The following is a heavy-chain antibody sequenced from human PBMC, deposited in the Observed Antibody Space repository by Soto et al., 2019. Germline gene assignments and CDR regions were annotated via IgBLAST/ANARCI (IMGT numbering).Heavy chain of an antibody. CDR2: ISYDGSHK. D-gene: IGHD2-15*01. J-gene: IGHJ4*02. V-gene: IGHV3-30*18. Sequence: QVQLVESGGGVVQPGRSLRLSCAGSGFTFSNYGLHWVRQAPGKGLEWVAVISYDGSHKYYADSVKGRFTISRDNSNNILYLQMDSLRAEDTAVYDCAKDGAPRDCGRSSCRPAGAYWGQGTLVTVSS. CDR1: GFTFSNYG. CDR3: AKDGAPRDCGRSSCRPAGAY.